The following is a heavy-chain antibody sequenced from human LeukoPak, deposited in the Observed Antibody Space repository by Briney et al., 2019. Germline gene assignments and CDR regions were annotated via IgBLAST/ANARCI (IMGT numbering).Heavy chain of an antibody. D-gene: IGHD6-13*01. J-gene: IGHJ4*02. CDR2: ISGSGTI. Sequence: GGSLRLSCAASGFTFSDYYMGWIRQAPGKGLECVSYISGSGTIYYADSVKGRFTISRDNAKNSLYLQINSLRAEDTAMYYCARDIIAATGSFDYWGQGTLVTVSS. CDR3: ARDIIAATGSFDY. CDR1: GFTFSDYY. V-gene: IGHV3-11*04.